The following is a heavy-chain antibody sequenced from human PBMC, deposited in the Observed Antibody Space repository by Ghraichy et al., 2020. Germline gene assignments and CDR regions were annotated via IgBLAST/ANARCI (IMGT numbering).Heavy chain of an antibody. CDR1: GFTFSSYE. V-gene: IGHV3-48*03. J-gene: IGHJ4*02. Sequence: GSLRLSCAASGFTFSSYEMNWVRQAPGKGLEWVSYISSSGSTIYYADSVKGRFTISRDNAKNSLYLQMNSLRAEDTAVYYCASAPGPFDYWGQGTLVTVSS. CDR2: ISSSGSTI. CDR3: ASAPGPFDY.